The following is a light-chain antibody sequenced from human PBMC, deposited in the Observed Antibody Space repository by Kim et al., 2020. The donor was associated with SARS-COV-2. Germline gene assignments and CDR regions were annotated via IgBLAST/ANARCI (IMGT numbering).Light chain of an antibody. Sequence: ATINCKSSQSLLYSSNNKNYLTWYQQKPGQPPKLLIYWASTRESGVPDRFSGGGSETNFTLTVSSLQAEDVAVYYCQQYYSPPLTFGQGTRLEIK. CDR3: QQYYSPPLT. CDR2: WAS. V-gene: IGKV4-1*01. J-gene: IGKJ5*01. CDR1: QSLLYSSNNKNY.